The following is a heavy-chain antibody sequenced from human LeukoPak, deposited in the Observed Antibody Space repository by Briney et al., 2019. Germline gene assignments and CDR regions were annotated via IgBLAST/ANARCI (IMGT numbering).Heavy chain of an antibody. Sequence: GASVKVSFKASGGTFSSYAISWVRQAAGQGLEWMGRIIPILGIANYAQKFQGRVTITADKSTSTAYMELSSLRSEDTAVYYCARDLRSGNPFDYWGQGTLVTVSS. V-gene: IGHV1-69*04. CDR2: IIPILGIA. D-gene: IGHD3-3*01. J-gene: IGHJ4*02. CDR1: GGTFSSYA. CDR3: ARDLRSGNPFDY.